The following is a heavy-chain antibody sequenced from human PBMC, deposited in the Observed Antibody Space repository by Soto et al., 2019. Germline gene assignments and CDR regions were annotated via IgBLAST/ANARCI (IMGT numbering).Heavy chain of an antibody. CDR1: GFNFSSSW. D-gene: IGHD6-13*01. V-gene: IGHV3-7*01. CDR3: ARTCSSAAAV. Sequence: EVQLVESGGGLVQPGGSLRLSCVASGFNFSSSWMSWVRQAPGEGLEWGANIKKDGSDKYYVDSVEGRFTISRDNAKNSLYLQMNSLRAEDTAVYYCARTCSSAAAVWGQGTMVIVSS. J-gene: IGHJ3*01. CDR2: IKKDGSDK.